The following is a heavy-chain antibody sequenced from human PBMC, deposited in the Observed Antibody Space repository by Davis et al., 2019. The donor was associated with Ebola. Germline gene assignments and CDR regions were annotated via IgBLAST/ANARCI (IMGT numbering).Heavy chain of an antibody. CDR2: ISSSGSTI. CDR3: ARDADSSSSFY. CDR1: GFTFSDYY. V-gene: IGHV3-11*01. D-gene: IGHD6-6*01. Sequence: GESLKISCAASGFTFSDYYMSWIRQAPGKGLEWVSYISSSGSTIYYADSVKGRFTIFRDNAKNSLYLQMNSLRAEDTAVYYCARDADSSSSFYWGQGTTVTVSS. J-gene: IGHJ6*02.